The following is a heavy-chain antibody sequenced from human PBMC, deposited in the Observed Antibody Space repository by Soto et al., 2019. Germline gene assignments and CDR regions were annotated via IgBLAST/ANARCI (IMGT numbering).Heavy chain of an antibody. J-gene: IGHJ4*02. CDR2: IYYSGSA. D-gene: IGHD3-10*01. V-gene: IGHV4-59*01. Sequence: QVQLQESGPGVVKPSETLSLTCTVSGGSINNYYWSWIRQPPGKGLEWIGYIYYSGSATYNPSLKSRVTISVDTSMNQCSLKLSSVTAADTAVYYCARDPLGYGSGIKYWGQGTLVTVSS. CDR1: GGSINNYY. CDR3: ARDPLGYGSGIKY.